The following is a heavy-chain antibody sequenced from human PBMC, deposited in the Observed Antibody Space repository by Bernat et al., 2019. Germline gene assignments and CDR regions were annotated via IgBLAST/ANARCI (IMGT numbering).Heavy chain of an antibody. J-gene: IGHJ4*02. CDR2: ISGSGGST. D-gene: IGHD3-16*02. CDR1: GFTFSSYA. V-gene: IGHV3-23*01. CDR3: AKVGDYVWGSYRHDY. Sequence: EVQLLESGGGLVQPGGSLRLSCAASGFTFSSYAMSWVRQAPGKGLEWVSAISGSGGSTYYADSVKGRFTISRDNSKNTLYLQMNSLRAEDMAVYYCAKVGDYVWGSYRHDYWGQGTLVTVSS.